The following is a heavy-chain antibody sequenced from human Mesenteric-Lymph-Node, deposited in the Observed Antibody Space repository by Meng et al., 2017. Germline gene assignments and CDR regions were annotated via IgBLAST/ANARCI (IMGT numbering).Heavy chain of an antibody. D-gene: IGHD3-10*01. CDR1: GGGFNGYY. J-gene: IGHJ5*02. Sequence: QAQLQQWCAALLQPSETLSLTCGVSGGGFNGYYSSWIRQPPGKGLEWIAEINHSGNTNYNPSLKSRVTISVDRSNNQFSLRLKSVSAADTAVYYCARGRFGDAANSYNWFDPWGQGTLVTVSS. CDR3: ARGRFGDAANSYNWFDP. CDR2: INHSGNT. V-gene: IGHV4-34*01.